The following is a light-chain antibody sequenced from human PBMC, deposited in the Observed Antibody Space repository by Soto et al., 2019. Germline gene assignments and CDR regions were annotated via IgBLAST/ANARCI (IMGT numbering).Light chain of an antibody. CDR3: QSYDSSLSTAI. Sequence: QSVLTQPPSVSGTPGQSISISCTGTSSNIGAEYDVHWYQQLPGTAPRLLIFGNNNRPSGVPDRFSGSKSGTSASLAITGLQAEDEAIYYCQSYDSSLSTAIXGAGTKLTVL. J-gene: IGLJ2*01. CDR1: SSNIGAEYD. V-gene: IGLV1-40*01. CDR2: GNN.